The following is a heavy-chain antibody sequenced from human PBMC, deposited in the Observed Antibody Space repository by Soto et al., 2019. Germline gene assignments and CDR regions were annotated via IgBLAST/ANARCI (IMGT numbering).Heavy chain of an antibody. CDR2: IIPVLGVA. D-gene: IGHD6-13*01. CDR1: GGTLNSYT. J-gene: IGHJ4*02. V-gene: IGHV1-69*02. Sequence: QVQLVQSGAEVKKPGSSVKVSCKASGGTLNSYTINWVRQAPGHGPEWLGRIIPVLGVANYAQTFQGRVTITADNSTSTVYRELTSLRSEDTAVYYCARSSVEAAGTLGNWGPGTRVTVSS. CDR3: ARSSVEAAGTLGN.